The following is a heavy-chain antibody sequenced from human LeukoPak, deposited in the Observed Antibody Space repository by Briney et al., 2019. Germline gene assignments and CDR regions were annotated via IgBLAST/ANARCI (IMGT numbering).Heavy chain of an antibody. J-gene: IGHJ4*02. D-gene: IGHD3-3*01. CDR2: INPNSGGT. CDR3: ARGLGIFGVVIPPDY. CDR1: GYTFTGYY. V-gene: IGHV1-2*02. Sequence: VASVKVSCKASGYTFTGYYMHWVRQAPGQGLEWMGWINPNSGGTNYAQKFQGRVTMTRDTSISTAYMELSRLRSDDTAVYYCARGLGIFGVVIPPDYWGQGTLVTVSS.